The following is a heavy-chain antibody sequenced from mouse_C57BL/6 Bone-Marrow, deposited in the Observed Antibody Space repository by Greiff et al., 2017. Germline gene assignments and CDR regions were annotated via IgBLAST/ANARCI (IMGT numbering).Heavy chain of an antibody. CDR1: GYTFTSYG. J-gene: IGHJ1*03. CDR3: ARYPDSDGSSPWYFDV. CDR2: IYPRSGNT. V-gene: IGHV1-81*01. Sequence: VQLQQSGAELARPGASVKLSCKASGYTFTSYGISWVKQRTGQGLEWIGEIYPRSGNTYYNEKFKGKATLTADKSASTAYMELRSLTSEDSAVYFCARYPDSDGSSPWYFDVWGTGTTVTVSS. D-gene: IGHD1-1*01.